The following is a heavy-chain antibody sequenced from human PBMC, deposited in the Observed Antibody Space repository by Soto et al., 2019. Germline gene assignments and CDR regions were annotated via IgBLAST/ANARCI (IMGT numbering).Heavy chain of an antibody. CDR2: INWNGGST. Sequence: GGSLRLSCAASGFTFDDYGMSWVRQAPGKGLEWVSGINWNGGSTGYADSVKGRFTISRDNAKNSLYLQMNSLRAEDTALYYCARDFVVGGPTINYYYGMDVWGQGTTVTVSS. J-gene: IGHJ6*02. V-gene: IGHV3-20*04. CDR1: GFTFDDYG. CDR3: ARDFVVGGPTINYYYGMDV. D-gene: IGHD1-26*01.